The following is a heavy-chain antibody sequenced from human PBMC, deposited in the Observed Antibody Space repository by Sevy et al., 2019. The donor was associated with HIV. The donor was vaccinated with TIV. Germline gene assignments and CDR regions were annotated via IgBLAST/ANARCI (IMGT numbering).Heavy chain of an antibody. J-gene: IGHJ4*02. CDR2: IKQDGSVK. D-gene: IGHD6-13*01. CDR3: VRAIAADGSF. V-gene: IGHV3-7*01. CDR1: AFTFSTYA. Sequence: GGSLRLSCAASAFTFSTYAMHWVRQAPGKGLEWVANIKQDGSVKYYVDSVKGRFTISRDNARNSLYLQMNSLRVEDTALYYCVRAIAADGSFWGQGTLVTVSS.